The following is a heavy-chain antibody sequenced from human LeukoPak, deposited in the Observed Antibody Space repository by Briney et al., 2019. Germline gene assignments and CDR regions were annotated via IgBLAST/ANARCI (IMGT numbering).Heavy chain of an antibody. CDR3: ARGGYSNYYYYMDV. V-gene: IGHV3-30*19. D-gene: IGHD4-11*01. Sequence: GGSLRLSCAASGFTFSSYGMHWVRQAPGKGLEWVAVISYDGSNKYYADSVKGRLTISRDNSKNTLYLQMNSLRAEDTAVYYCARGGYSNYYYYMDVWGKGTTVTVSS. CDR2: ISYDGSNK. J-gene: IGHJ6*03. CDR1: GFTFSSYG.